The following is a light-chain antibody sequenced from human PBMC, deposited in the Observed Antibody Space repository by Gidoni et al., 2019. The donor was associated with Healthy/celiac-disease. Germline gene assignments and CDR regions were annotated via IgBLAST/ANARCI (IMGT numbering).Light chain of an antibody. Sequence: AIRMTQSPSSFSASTGDRVTITCRASQGISSYLAWYQQKPGKAPKLLIYAASTLQSGVPSRFSGSGSGTDFTLTISCLQSEDFATYYCRQYYNYPFTFGPGTKVDIK. J-gene: IGKJ3*01. CDR1: QGISSY. V-gene: IGKV1-8*01. CDR3: RQYYNYPFT. CDR2: AAS.